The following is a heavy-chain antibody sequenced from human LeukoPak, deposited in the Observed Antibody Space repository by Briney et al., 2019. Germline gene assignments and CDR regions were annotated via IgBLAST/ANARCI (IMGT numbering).Heavy chain of an antibody. CDR1: GGSISSSSYY. CDR2: IYYSGST. V-gene: IGHV4-39*07. D-gene: IGHD1-26*01. Sequence: PSETLSLTCTVSGGSISSSSYYWGWIRQPPGKGLEWIGSIYYSGSTYYNPSLKSRVTISVDTSKNQFSLKLSSVTAADTAVYYCARDTSWRESQWELPSDAFDIWGQGTMVTVSS. CDR3: ARDTSWRESQWELPSDAFDI. J-gene: IGHJ3*02.